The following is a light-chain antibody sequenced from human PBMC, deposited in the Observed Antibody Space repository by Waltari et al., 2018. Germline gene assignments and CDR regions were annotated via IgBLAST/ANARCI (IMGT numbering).Light chain of an antibody. V-gene: IGLV3-19*01. Sequence: SSELTQDPAVSVALGQTVRIPCQGDSLRSYYASWYQQKPGQAPVLVIYGKSNRPSGIPDRFSGSSSGNTACLTITGAQAEDEADYYCNSRDSSGNHLVFGGGTKLTVL. CDR1: SLRSYY. J-gene: IGLJ2*01. CDR3: NSRDSSGNHLV. CDR2: GKS.